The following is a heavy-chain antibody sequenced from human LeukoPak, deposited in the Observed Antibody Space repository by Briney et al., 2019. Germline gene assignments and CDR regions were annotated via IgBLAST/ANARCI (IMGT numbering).Heavy chain of an antibody. D-gene: IGHD3-9*01. Sequence: TGGSLRLSCAASGFSSSGYNMNWVRQAPAKGLERVSSITTSSIYIYYADSVKGRFTISRDNAENSLYLQMNSLRAEDTAVYYCARVLRDYYFDYWGQGTLVTVSS. CDR3: ARVLRDYYFDY. V-gene: IGHV3-21*04. J-gene: IGHJ4*02. CDR1: GFSSSGYN. CDR2: ITTSSIYI.